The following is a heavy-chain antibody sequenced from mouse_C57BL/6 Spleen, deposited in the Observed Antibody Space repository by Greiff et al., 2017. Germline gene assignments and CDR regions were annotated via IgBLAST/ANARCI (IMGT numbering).Heavy chain of an antibody. J-gene: IGHJ1*03. CDR3: ARQDYDSSFYWYFDV. D-gene: IGHD1-1*01. V-gene: IGHV4-1*01. CDR1: GIDFSRYW. CDR2: INPDSSTI. Sequence: EVQLVESGGGLVQPGGSLKLSCAASGIDFSRYWMSWVRRAPGKGLEWIGEINPDSSTINYAPSLKDKFIISRDNAKNTLYLQMSKVRSEDTALYYCARQDYDSSFYWYFDVWGTGTTVTVSS.